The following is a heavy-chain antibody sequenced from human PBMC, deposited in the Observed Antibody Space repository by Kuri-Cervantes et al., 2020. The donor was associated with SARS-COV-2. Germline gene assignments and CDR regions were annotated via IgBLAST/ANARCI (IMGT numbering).Heavy chain of an antibody. CDR2: IMPAIGMP. V-gene: IGHV1-69*10. D-gene: IGHD5/OR15-5a*01. Sequence: SVKVSCKASGGTFSSAIISWVRQAPGQGLEWMGGIMPAIGMPNYAQKFRGRVTLTEDTSTTTAYLELSGLTTEDTALYYCASDGVSLTLSLDFWGQGTLVTVSS. CDR3: ASDGVSLTLSLDF. J-gene: IGHJ4*02. CDR1: GGTFSSAI.